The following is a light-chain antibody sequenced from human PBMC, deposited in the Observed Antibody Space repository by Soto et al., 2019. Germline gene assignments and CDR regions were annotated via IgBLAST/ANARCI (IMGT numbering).Light chain of an antibody. CDR1: QSVFIW. J-gene: IGKJ2*03. Sequence: DIQLTQSPSIVSASLGDRVTISCRASQSVFIWLAWYQQKRGKAPKLLIYDASALGSGVPPRFSGSGFETDFTLSIDGLQSEDFAVYYCHQYKNYSSSFGLRTELEI. V-gene: IGKV1-5*01. CDR2: DAS. CDR3: HQYKNYSSS.